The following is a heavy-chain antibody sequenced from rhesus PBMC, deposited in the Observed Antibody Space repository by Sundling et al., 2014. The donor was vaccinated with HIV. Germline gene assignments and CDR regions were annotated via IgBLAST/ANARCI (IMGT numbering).Heavy chain of an antibody. V-gene: IGHV4-160*01. Sequence: QVQLQESGPGVVKPSETLSLTCAVSGGSIGGYYWSWIRQPPGKGLEWIGRIYGSGGSTDYNPSLKSRVTISIDTSKNQFSLKLSSVTAADTAVYYCARGIVQQHLDSWGQGSWSPSPQ. CDR3: ARGIVQQHLDS. CDR1: GGSIGGYY. CDR2: IYGSGGST. J-gene: IGHJ4*01. D-gene: IGHD1-1*01.